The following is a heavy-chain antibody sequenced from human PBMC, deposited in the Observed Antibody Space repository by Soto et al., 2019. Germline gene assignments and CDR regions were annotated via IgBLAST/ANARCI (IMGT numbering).Heavy chain of an antibody. CDR3: ARHGYDFWCGYSDYYYYYYMDV. V-gene: IGHV4-59*08. CDR1: GGSISRYY. J-gene: IGHJ6*03. Sequence: QVQLQESGPGLVKPSETLSLTCTVSGGSISRYYWSWIRQPPGKGLEWIGYIYYSGRTNYNPSLKTPVTISVDTSKNQFSLKLSSVTAADTAVYYCARHGYDFWCGYSDYYYYYYMDVWGKGTTVTVSS. D-gene: IGHD3-3*01. CDR2: IYYSGRT.